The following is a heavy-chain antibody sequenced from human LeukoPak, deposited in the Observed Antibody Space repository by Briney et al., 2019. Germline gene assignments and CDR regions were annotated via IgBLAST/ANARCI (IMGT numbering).Heavy chain of an antibody. D-gene: IGHD5-18*01. J-gene: IGHJ4*02. Sequence: GSLRLSCAASGFTFSNYEMNWVRQAPGKGLEWVSYISSSGSTIYYTDSVKGRFTISRDNAKNSLYLQMNSLRAEDTAVYYCAQIYTYGSSQFDYWGQGTLVTVSS. CDR3: AQIYTYGSSQFDY. V-gene: IGHV3-48*03. CDR1: GFTFSNYE. CDR2: ISSSGSTI.